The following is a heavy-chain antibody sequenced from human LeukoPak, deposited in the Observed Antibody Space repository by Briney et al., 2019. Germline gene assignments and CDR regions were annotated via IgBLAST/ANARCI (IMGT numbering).Heavy chain of an antibody. D-gene: IGHD1-14*01. CDR3: AEDSSLSLISGYYFDY. CDR2: IRYDGNNK. V-gene: IGHV3-30*02. CDR1: GFTFSSYG. J-gene: IGHJ4*02. Sequence: PGGSLRLSCAASGFTFSSYGMHWVRQAPGKGLEWVAFIRYDGNNKYYADSVKGRFTISRDNSKNTLYLQMNSLRAEDTAVYYCAEDSSLSLISGYYFDYWGQGTLVTVSS.